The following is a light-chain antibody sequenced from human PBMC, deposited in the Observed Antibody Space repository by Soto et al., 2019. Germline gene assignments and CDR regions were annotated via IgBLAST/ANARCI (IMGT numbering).Light chain of an antibody. CDR1: QSVSSN. Sequence: EIVMTQSPATLSVSPGERATLSCRASQSVSSNLAWYQQKPGQAPMLLIYGASTRATGIPARFSGSGSGTEFPLTISSLQSEDFALYYCQQYNNWPPYTFGQGTKLEIK. CDR3: QQYNNWPPYT. J-gene: IGKJ2*01. CDR2: GAS. V-gene: IGKV3-15*01.